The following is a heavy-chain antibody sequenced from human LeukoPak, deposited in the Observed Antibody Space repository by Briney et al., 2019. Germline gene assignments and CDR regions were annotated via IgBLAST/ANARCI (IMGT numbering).Heavy chain of an antibody. CDR3: ARDSYSIVDTAMKNLDY. J-gene: IGHJ4*02. CDR2: ISAYKGNT. V-gene: IGHV1-18*01. Sequence: GASVKVSCKASGYTFTSYGISWVRQAPGQGLEWMGWISAYKGNTKYAQKLQGRVTMTTDTSTGTAYMELRSLRSDDTAVYYCARDSYSIVDTAMKNLDYWGQGTLVTVSS. D-gene: IGHD5-18*01. CDR1: GYTFTSYG.